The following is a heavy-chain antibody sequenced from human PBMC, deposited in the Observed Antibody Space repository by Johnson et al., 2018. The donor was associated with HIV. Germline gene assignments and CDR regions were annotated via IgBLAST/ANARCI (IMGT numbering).Heavy chain of an antibody. D-gene: IGHD3-16*01. CDR3: ARDRAGIGGAFDI. V-gene: IGHV3-30-3*01. Sequence: QVQLVESGGGVVQPGRSLRLSCAASGFTFSSYAMHWVRQAPGKGLEWVAVISYAGRNKYYADSVKGRFTISRDNSKNPLYLQMNSLRAEDTAGYYCARDRAGIGGAFDIWGQGTMVTVSS. CDR1: GFTFSSYA. CDR2: ISYAGRNK. J-gene: IGHJ3*02.